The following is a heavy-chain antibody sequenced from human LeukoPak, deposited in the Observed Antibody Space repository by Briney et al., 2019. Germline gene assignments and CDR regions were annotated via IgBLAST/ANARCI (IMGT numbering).Heavy chain of an antibody. CDR1: GGSISSYY. V-gene: IGHV4-59*01. D-gene: IGHD6-13*01. CDR3: ARGGSHSGAAAKLDY. Sequence: SETLSLTCIVSGGSISSYYWNWIRQPPGKGLEWIGYIYYSGSTNYNPSLKSRVTISVDTSKNQFSLKLSSVTAADTAVYYCARGGSHSGAAAKLDYWGQGTLVTVSS. CDR2: IYYSGST. J-gene: IGHJ4*02.